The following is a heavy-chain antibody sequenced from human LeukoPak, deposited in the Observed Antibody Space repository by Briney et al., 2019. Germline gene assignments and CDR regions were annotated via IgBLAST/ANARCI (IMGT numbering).Heavy chain of an antibody. D-gene: IGHD3-10*01. J-gene: IGHJ4*02. CDR3: ARVWVRGIGDPFPFDY. Sequence: GGSLTLSCAASGFTFRSYSMNWVRQAPGKGREWVSYISRSSSTIYYADSVKGRFTISRDNAKNSLYLQMNSRRAEDTAVYYCARVWVRGIGDPFPFDYWGQGTLVTVSS. V-gene: IGHV3-48*01. CDR1: GFTFRSYS. CDR2: ISRSSSTI.